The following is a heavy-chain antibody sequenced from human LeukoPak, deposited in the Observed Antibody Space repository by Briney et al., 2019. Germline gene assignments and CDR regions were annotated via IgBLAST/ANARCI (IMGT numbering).Heavy chain of an antibody. Sequence: PGGSLRLSCAASGFTFSSDAMSWVRQAAGKGLEWVSAISGSGGSTYYADSVKGRFTISRDNSKNTLYLQMNSLRAEDTAVYYCAKVRIGDPNPWGQGTLVTVSS. CDR3: AKVRIGDPNP. CDR2: ISGSGGST. J-gene: IGHJ5*02. CDR1: GFTFSSDA. V-gene: IGHV3-23*01. D-gene: IGHD3-10*01.